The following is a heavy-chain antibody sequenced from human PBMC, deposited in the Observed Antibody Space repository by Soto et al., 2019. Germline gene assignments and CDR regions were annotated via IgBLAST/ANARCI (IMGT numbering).Heavy chain of an antibody. CDR2: IYSRGDT. CDR3: AGIGEDVYYGMDV. CDR1: GGSMRSYY. Sequence: QVQLQESGPGLVKPSETLSLTCSVSGGSMRSYYWNWLRQPAGKGLEWIGRIYSRGDTNYNPSVKRRLTMSVDTSKNEFSLRLNSVTAADTAVYYCAGIGEDVYYGMDVWGQGTTVTVSS. D-gene: IGHD2-21*01. V-gene: IGHV4-4*07. J-gene: IGHJ6*02.